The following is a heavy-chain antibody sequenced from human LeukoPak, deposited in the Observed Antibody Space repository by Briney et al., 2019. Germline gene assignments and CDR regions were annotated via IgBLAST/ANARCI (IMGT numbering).Heavy chain of an antibody. J-gene: IGHJ6*02. Sequence: SETLSLTCTVSGGSISSGDYYWRWIRQPPGKGLEWIGYIYYSGSTYYNPSLKSRVTISVDTSKNQFSLKLSSVTAADTAVYYCAREEVLAAAMRYYYYGMDVWGQGTTVTVSS. CDR2: IYYSGST. V-gene: IGHV4-30-4*01. CDR3: AREEVLAAAMRYYYYGMDV. CDR1: GGSISSGDYY. D-gene: IGHD2-2*01.